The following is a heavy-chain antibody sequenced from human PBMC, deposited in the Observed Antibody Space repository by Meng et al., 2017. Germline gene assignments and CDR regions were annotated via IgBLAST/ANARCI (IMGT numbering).Heavy chain of an antibody. CDR1: GFTFSSYA. CDR2: ISYDGSNK. Sequence: QVQLVESGGGVVQPGRSLRLSCAASGFTFSSYAMHWVRQAPGKGLEWVAVISYDGSNKYYADSVKGRFTISRDNSKNTLYLQMNSLRAEDTAVYYCASLGSRRGAHAFDIWGQGTMVTVSS. V-gene: IGHV3-30*04. D-gene: IGHD3-10*01. J-gene: IGHJ3*02. CDR3: ASLGSRRGAHAFDI.